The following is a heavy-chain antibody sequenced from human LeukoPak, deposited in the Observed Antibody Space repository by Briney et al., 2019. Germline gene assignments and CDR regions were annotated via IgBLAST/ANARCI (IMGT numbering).Heavy chain of an antibody. CDR3: ARHVVGYSYDSSGGSLDY. Sequence: SETLSLTCTFSGGSISSSSYYWGWVRQPPGKGLEGVGRIYYSGSTYYNPSLKSRVTISVGTSKNQFSLKLSSVTAADTAVYYCARHVVGYSYDSSGGSLDYWGQGTLVTVSS. CDR1: GGSISSSSYY. CDR2: IYYSGST. J-gene: IGHJ4*02. V-gene: IGHV4-39*01. D-gene: IGHD3-22*01.